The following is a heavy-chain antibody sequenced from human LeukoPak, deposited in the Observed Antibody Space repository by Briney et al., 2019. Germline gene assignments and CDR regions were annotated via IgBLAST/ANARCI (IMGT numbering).Heavy chain of an antibody. V-gene: IGHV4-34*01. CDR2: INHSGST. CDR3: ARVADSSGWYIP. D-gene: IGHD6-19*01. CDR1: GGSFSGYY. Sequence: SETLSLTCAVYGGSFSGYYWSWIRQPPGKGLEWIGEINHSGSTNYSPSLKSRVTISVDTSKNQFSLKLSSVTAADTAVYYCARVADSSGWYIPWGQGTLVTVSS. J-gene: IGHJ5*02.